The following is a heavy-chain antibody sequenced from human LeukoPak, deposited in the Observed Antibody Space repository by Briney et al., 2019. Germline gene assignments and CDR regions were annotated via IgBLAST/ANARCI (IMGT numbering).Heavy chain of an antibody. CDR3: ARGHDYGDY. V-gene: IGHV3-21*01. J-gene: IGHJ4*02. CDR2: ISGSSSDI. Sequence: GGSLRLSCTGSAFTFRSYSMNWVRQAPGKGLEWVSSISGSSSDIYYADSVKGRFTISRDNAKKSLYLQMKSLRAEDTAVYYCARGHDYGDYWGQGTLVTVSS. CDR1: AFTFRSYS.